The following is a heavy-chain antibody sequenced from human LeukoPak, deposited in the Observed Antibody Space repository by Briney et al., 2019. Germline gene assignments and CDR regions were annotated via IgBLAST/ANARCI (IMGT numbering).Heavy chain of an antibody. CDR3: ARGQGTVTTH. Sequence: SETLSLTCAVSGRSFSGYYWTWIRQPPGKGLEWIGEINHSGSANYNPSLKSRVTISLDTSKNQFSLKVSSVTAADTAVYYCARGQGTVTTHWGQGTLVTVSS. CDR1: GRSFSGYY. D-gene: IGHD4-17*01. J-gene: IGHJ4*02. V-gene: IGHV4-34*01. CDR2: INHSGSA.